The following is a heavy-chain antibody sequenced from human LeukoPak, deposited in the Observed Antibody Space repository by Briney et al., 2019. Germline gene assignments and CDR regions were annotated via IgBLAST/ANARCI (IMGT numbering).Heavy chain of an antibody. CDR2: IKQDGSEK. Sequence: GGSLRLSCAASGFTFSSYWMSWVRQAPGKGLEWVANIKQDGSEKYYVDSVKGRFTISRDNAKNSLYLQMSSLRAEDTAVYYCARYRGYGWFDPWGQGTLVTVSS. V-gene: IGHV3-7*01. CDR3: ARYRGYGWFDP. J-gene: IGHJ5*02. D-gene: IGHD1-1*01. CDR1: GFTFSSYW.